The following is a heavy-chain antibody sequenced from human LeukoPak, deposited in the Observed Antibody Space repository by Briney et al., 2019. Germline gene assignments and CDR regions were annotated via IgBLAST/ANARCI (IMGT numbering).Heavy chain of an antibody. Sequence: GASVKVSCKAAGYTFTGYYMFWVRQAPGQGLEWMGRINPNSGGTNYAQKFQGRVTMTRDTSISTAYMELSRLRSDYTAVYYCARGYCSGGSCYSVENWFDPWGQGTLVTVSS. CDR1: GYTFTGYY. J-gene: IGHJ5*02. CDR2: INPNSGGT. V-gene: IGHV1-2*06. CDR3: ARGYCSGGSCYSVENWFDP. D-gene: IGHD2-15*01.